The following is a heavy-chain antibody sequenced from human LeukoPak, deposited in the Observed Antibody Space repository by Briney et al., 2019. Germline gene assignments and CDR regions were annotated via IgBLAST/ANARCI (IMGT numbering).Heavy chain of an antibody. CDR1: GGTFSSYA. CDR2: IIPIFGTA. V-gene: IGHV1-69*13. CDR3: ARSRGIPEYYFDY. D-gene: IGHD2-21*01. J-gene: IGHJ4*02. Sequence: SVKVSCKASGGTFSSYAISWVRQAPGQGLEWMGGIIPIFGTANYAQKFQGRVTITADESTSTAYMELSSLRSEDTAVYYCARSRGIPEYYFDYWGQGTPVTVSS.